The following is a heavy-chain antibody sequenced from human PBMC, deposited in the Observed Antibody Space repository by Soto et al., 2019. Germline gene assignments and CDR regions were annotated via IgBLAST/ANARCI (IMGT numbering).Heavy chain of an antibody. Sequence: SVKVSFKASGGTFSSYAISWVRQAPGQGLEWMGGITPIFGTANYAQKFQGRVTITADESTSTAYMELSSLRSEDTAVYYCASDLSSGSLLGYYGMDVWGQGTTVTVSS. V-gene: IGHV1-69*13. CDR2: ITPIFGTA. CDR3: ASDLSSGSLLGYYGMDV. D-gene: IGHD6-19*01. J-gene: IGHJ6*02. CDR1: GGTFSSYA.